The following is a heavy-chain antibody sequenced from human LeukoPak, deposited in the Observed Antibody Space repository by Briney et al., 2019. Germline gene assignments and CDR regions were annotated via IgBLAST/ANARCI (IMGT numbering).Heavy chain of an antibody. CDR1: GGSISSGGYY. V-gene: IGHV4-31*03. D-gene: IGHD3-3*01. Sequence: SQTLSLTCTVSGGSISSGGYYWSWIRQHPGKGLEWIGYIYYSGTTKYNPSLKRRVIISVDTSKNQFSLKLSSVTAADTAVYYCARDPLRHYDFWSGYSPDYWGQGTLVTVSS. CDR3: ARDPLRHYDFWSGYSPDY. J-gene: IGHJ4*02. CDR2: IYYSGTT.